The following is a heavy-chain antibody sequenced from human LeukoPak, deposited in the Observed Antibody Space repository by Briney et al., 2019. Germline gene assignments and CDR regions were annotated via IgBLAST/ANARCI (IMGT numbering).Heavy chain of an antibody. CDR2: VSPSGLT. CDR1: GGSITSTNW. CDR3: SRENGALSPFGY. V-gene: IGHV4-4*02. D-gene: IGHD2-8*01. Sequence: PSETLSLTCGVSGGSITSTNWWSWVRQPPGQGLEWIGEVSPSGLTNYNPSLSRRVIMALDTSKNHLSLHLTSVTAADTAVYYCSRENGALSPFGYCGQRYLVTVLS. J-gene: IGHJ4*02.